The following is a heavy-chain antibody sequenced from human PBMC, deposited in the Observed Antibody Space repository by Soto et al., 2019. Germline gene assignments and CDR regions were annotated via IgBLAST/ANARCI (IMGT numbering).Heavy chain of an antibody. V-gene: IGHV3-7*05. D-gene: IGHD6-19*01. Sequence: EVQLVESGGGLVQPGGSLRLSCAASGFTFSPYWMSWVRQAPGKGLEWVAIIKDDGGDELYLEAVRGRFTISRDNAKKSLYLAMDSLRVEDTGVYYCAGGSGWISDTWGQGTLVTVST. CDR1: GFTFSPYW. CDR3: AGGSGWISDT. J-gene: IGHJ5*02. CDR2: IKDDGGDE.